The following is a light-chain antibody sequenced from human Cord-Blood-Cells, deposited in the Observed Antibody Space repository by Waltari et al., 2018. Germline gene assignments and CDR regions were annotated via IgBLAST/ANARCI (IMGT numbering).Light chain of an antibody. CDR1: HSVLYSFNNNNF. CDR2: WAS. J-gene: IGKJ3*01. CDR3: QQYYSTPFT. Sequence: DIVMTQSPDSLAVSLTERSSINCKSSHSVLYSFNNNNFLAWYQQKPGQPPKLLIYWASTRESRVPDRFSGSGSGTDFTLTISSLQAEDVAVYYCQQYYSTPFTFGPGTKVDIK. V-gene: IGKV4-1*01.